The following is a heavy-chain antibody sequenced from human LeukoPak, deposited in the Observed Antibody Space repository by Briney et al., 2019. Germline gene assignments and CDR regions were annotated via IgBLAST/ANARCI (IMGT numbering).Heavy chain of an antibody. V-gene: IGHV3-23*01. CDR3: AKEGRLISRGGIVGATYFDY. CDR1: GFTFSSYA. D-gene: IGHD1-26*01. J-gene: IGHJ4*02. CDR2: ISGSGGST. Sequence: GGSLRLSCAASGFTFSSYAMSWVRQAPGKGLEWVSAISGSGGSTYYADSVKGRFTISRDNSKNTLYLQMNSLRAEDTAVYYCAKEGRLISRGGIVGATYFDYWGQGTLVTVSS.